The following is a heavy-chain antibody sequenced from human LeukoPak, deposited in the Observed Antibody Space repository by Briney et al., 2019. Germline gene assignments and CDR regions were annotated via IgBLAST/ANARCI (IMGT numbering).Heavy chain of an antibody. J-gene: IGHJ3*02. CDR2: IYHSGST. Sequence: SETLSLTCTVSGYSISSGYYWGWIRQPPGKGLEWIGSIYHSGSTYYNPSLKSRVTISVDTSKNQFSLKLSSVTAADTAVYYCARKSVTDAFDIWGQGTMVTVSS. V-gene: IGHV4-38-2*02. CDR3: ARKSVTDAFDI. CDR1: GYSISSGYY. D-gene: IGHD4-11*01.